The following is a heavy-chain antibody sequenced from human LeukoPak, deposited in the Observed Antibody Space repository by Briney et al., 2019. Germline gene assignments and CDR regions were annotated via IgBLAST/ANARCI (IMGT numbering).Heavy chain of an antibody. CDR3: ARGRGGSYYFDY. CDR2: MNPNSGNT. D-gene: IGHD1-26*01. Sequence: GASVNVSCKASGYTFTSYDINWVRQATGQGLEWMGWMNPNSGNTGYAQKFQGRVTMSRNTSISTAYMELSSLRSEDTAVYYCARGRGGSYYFDYWGQGTLVTVSS. J-gene: IGHJ4*02. V-gene: IGHV1-8*01. CDR1: GYTFTSYD.